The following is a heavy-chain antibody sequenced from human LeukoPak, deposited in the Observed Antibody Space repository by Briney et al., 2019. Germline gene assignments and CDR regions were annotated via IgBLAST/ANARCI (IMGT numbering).Heavy chain of an antibody. V-gene: IGHV3-21*01. D-gene: IGHD1-26*01. Sequence: GGSLRLSRAASGFTFSRYTMNWVRQAPGKGLEWVSSISSSSSYIYYVDSVKGRFTISRDNAKNSLYLQMNSLRAEDTAVYYCASPGVGATGDAFDVWGQGTMVTVSS. CDR2: ISSSSSYI. CDR1: GFTFSRYT. J-gene: IGHJ3*01. CDR3: ASPGVGATGDAFDV.